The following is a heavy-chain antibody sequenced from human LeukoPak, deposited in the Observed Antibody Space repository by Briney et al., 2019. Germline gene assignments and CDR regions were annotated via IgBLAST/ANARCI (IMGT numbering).Heavy chain of an antibody. Sequence: GGSLRLSCAVSGFTLSNFWMAWVRQAPGKGLEWVGFIRSEAYGGTTEYAASVKGRFTISRDDSKSIAYLQMNSLKTKDTAVYYCSTDYYDSSGYYEVDYWGQGTLVTVSS. CDR3: STDYYDSSGYYEVDY. CDR1: GFTLSNFW. CDR2: IRSEAYGGTT. V-gene: IGHV3-49*04. J-gene: IGHJ4*02. D-gene: IGHD3-22*01.